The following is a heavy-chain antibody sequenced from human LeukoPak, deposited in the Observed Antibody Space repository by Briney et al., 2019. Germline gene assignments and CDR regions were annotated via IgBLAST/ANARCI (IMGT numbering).Heavy chain of an antibody. CDR1: GFTFSNYW. D-gene: IGHD2-2*01. CDR2: IKEDGSEK. Sequence: GGSLRLSCAASGFTFSNYWMSWVRQAPGKGLEWVATIKEDGSEKYYVGSVRGRFTISRDNAKNSLYLQMNSLRAEDTAVYYCARDSTSSWPKPIEYWGQGSLVTVSS. CDR3: ARDSTSSWPKPIEY. V-gene: IGHV3-7*01. J-gene: IGHJ4*02.